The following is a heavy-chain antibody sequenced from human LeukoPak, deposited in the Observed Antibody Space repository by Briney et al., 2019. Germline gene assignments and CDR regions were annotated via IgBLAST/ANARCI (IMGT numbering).Heavy chain of an antibody. J-gene: IGHJ6*04. CDR2: ISSSIIYI. CDR3: AELGITMIGGV. V-gene: IGHV3-21*01. Sequence: NPGGSLRLSCAASGFTFSSYSMNWVRQAPGKGLEWVSSISSSIIYIYYADSVKGRFTISRDNAKNSLYLQMNSLRAEDTAVYYCAELGITMIGGVWGKGTTVTISS. CDR1: GFTFSSYS. D-gene: IGHD3-10*02.